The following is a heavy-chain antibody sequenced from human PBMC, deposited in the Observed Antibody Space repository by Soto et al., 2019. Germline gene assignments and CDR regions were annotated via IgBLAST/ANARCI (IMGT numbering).Heavy chain of an antibody. CDR3: AKSSGTYPRAPSDH. CDR2: FSGGGNST. D-gene: IGHD1-26*01. CDR1: GCPFSSYA. Sequence: GGSLRLSCAASGCPFSSYAMSWVRQAPGKGLEWVSAFSGGGNSTYYADSVKGRFTISRDNSKNTLYLQMNSLRAEDTAIYYCAKSSGTYPRAPSDHWGQGTLVTVSS. J-gene: IGHJ4*02. V-gene: IGHV3-23*01.